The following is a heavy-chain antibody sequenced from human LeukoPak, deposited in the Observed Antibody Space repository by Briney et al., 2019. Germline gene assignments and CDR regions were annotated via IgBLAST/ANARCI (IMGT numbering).Heavy chain of an antibody. D-gene: IGHD6-19*01. CDR3: ARDGVAGTYYFDQ. V-gene: IGHV1-46*01. CDR1: GYTFTNYY. CDR2: ISPSGGST. J-gene: IGHJ4*02. Sequence: ASVKVSSKASGYTFTNYYIHWVRRAPGQGLEWMGMISPSGGSTSYPQRFQGRVTMTRDTSTSTAYMGLSSLRSEDTAVYFCARDGVAGTYYFDQWGQGTLVTVSS.